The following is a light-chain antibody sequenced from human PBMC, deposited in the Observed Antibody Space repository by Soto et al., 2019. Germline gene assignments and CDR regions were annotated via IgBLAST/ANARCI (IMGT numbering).Light chain of an antibody. V-gene: IGKV3-20*01. CDR1: QTISSNY. Sequence: EIGLTQSPGTLSLSPGERATLSGRASQTISSNYLAWYQQKPGQAPRLLIYGASNRATGIPDRFSGSGSGTDFTLTISRLEPEDFAVYYCQQYGSSGTFGQGTKV. J-gene: IGKJ1*01. CDR3: QQYGSSGT. CDR2: GAS.